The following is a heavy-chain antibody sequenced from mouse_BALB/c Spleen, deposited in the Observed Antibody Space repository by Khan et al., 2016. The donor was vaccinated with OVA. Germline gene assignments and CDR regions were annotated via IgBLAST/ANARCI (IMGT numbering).Heavy chain of an antibody. CDR1: GYSFTDYT. CDR3: ASGNYYGSNSWFAY. J-gene: IGHJ3*01. V-gene: IGHV1-18*01. Sequence: VQLQQSGPELVKPGASMKISCKASGYSFTDYTMNWVQQSHGKNLEWIGLINPYNGYTSYNQKFKGKATLTVDKSSSTAYLKLLSLTSEDSEVYYGASGNYYGSNSWFAYWGQGTLVTVSA. CDR2: INPYNGYT. D-gene: IGHD1-1*01.